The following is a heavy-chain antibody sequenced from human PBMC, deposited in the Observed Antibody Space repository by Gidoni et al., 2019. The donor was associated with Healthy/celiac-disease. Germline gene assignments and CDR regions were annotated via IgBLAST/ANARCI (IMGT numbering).Heavy chain of an antibody. CDR2: ISAYNGNT. CDR3: ARDDDGYSYGSGNYGMDV. J-gene: IGHJ6*02. V-gene: IGHV1-18*01. Sequence: QVQLVQSGAEVKKPGAPVKVSCKASGYTFTSYGTSVVRQAPGRGLEWMGWISAYNGNTNDAQKLQGRGTMTTDTSTSTAYMELRSLRSDDTAGYYWARDDDGYSYGSGNYGMDVWGQGTTVTVSS. D-gene: IGHD5-18*01. CDR1: GYTFTSYG.